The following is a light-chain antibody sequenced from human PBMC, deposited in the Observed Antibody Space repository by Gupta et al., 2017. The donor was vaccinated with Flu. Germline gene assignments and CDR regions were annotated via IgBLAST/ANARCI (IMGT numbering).Light chain of an antibody. J-gene: IGLJ3*02. CDR3: SSYTSSSTWV. CDR2: EVS. Sequence: QSALTQPASVSGSPGHSITISCTRTSSDVGGYNYVSWYQQHPGKAPKLMIYEVSNRPSGVSNRFSGSKSGNTASLTISGLQAEDEADYYCSSYTSSSTWVFGGGTKLTVL. CDR1: SSDVGGYNY. V-gene: IGLV2-14*01.